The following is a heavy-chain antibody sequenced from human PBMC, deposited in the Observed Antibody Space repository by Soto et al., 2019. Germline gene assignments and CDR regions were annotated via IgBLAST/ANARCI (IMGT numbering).Heavy chain of an antibody. Sequence: GSLRLSCAASGFTFSDYYMSWIRQAPGKGLEWVSYISSSGSTIYYADSVKGRFTISRDNAKNSLYLQMNSLRAEDTAVYYCAREPLGIVARLYYFDYWGQGTLVTVSS. V-gene: IGHV3-11*01. D-gene: IGHD1-26*01. J-gene: IGHJ4*02. CDR2: ISSSGSTI. CDR3: AREPLGIVARLYYFDY. CDR1: GFTFSDYY.